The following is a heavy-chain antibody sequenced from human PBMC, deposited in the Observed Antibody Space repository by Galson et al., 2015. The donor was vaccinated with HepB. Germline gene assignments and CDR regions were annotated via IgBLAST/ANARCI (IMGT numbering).Heavy chain of an antibody. CDR3: VRGQSRTYNI. J-gene: IGHJ3*02. CDR2: AYLRSKWYL. D-gene: IGHD3-16*01. Sequence: CAISGDSVSSNSVAWSWIRQSPSRGREWLGTAYLRSKWYLEYSVSMKSRIIITQDASKNQFSLQLNFVTPEDTAVYYCVRGQSRTYNIWDQGTMVTVSA. V-gene: IGHV6-1*01. CDR1: GDSVSSNSVA.